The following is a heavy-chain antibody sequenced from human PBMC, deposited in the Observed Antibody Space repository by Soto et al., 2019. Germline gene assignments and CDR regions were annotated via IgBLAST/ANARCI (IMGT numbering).Heavy chain of an antibody. CDR3: ARDGYYDFWSGYRPFDY. Sequence: SLILSCAASGFTFSSYWMSWVRQAPGKGLEWVANIKQDGSGKYYVDSVKGRFTISRDNAKNSLYLQMNSLRAEDTAVYYCARDGYYDFWSGYRPFDYWGQGTLVTVSS. D-gene: IGHD3-3*01. CDR1: GFTFSSYW. V-gene: IGHV3-7*03. J-gene: IGHJ4*02. CDR2: IKQDGSGK.